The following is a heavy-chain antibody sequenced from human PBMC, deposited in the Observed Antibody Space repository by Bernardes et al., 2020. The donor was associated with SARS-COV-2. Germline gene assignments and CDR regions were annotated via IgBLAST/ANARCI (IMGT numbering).Heavy chain of an antibody. CDR2: VDGSSENI. D-gene: IGHD4-17*01. CDR3: AKDFIVGDSLWYFDV. CDR1: GFSFSRFA. J-gene: IGHJ2*01. V-gene: IGHV3-23*01. Sequence: GGSLRLSCAGSGFSFSRFAMAWVRQAPGKVLEIVAGVDGSSENIFYASSVRGRFTISKDRSNNIVFQHMDSLTAADTGTYYCAKDFIVGDSLWYFDVWGRGTLVTVSS.